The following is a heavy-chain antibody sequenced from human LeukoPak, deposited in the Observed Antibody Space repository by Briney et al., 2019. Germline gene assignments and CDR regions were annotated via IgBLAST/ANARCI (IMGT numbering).Heavy chain of an antibody. D-gene: IGHD3-22*01. CDR1: GITLSNYG. CDR2: ISGSGGNT. J-gene: IGHJ4*02. CDR3: AKRGVVIRVILVGFHKEAYYFDS. Sequence: GGSLRLSCAVSGITLSNYGMSWVRQAPGKGLEWVAGISGSGGNTNYADSVKGRFTISRDNPKNTLYLQMNSLRADDTAVYFCAKRGVVIRVILVGFHKEAYYFDSWGQGALVTVSS. V-gene: IGHV3-23*01.